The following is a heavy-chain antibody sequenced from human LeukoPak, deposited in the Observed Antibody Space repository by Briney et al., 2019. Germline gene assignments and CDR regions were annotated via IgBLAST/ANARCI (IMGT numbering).Heavy chain of an antibody. J-gene: IGHJ4*02. V-gene: IGHV3-21*01. CDR1: GFTFSSYS. D-gene: IGHD4/OR15-4a*01. CDR2: ISSSSSYI. Sequence: KTGGSLRLSWAASGFTFSSYSMDWVRQAPGKGLEWVSSISSSSSYIYYADSVKGRITISRDNAKNSLYLQMNSLRAEDTAVYYCAKSGANRYPDSFDYWGQGTLVTVSS. CDR3: AKSGANRYPDSFDY.